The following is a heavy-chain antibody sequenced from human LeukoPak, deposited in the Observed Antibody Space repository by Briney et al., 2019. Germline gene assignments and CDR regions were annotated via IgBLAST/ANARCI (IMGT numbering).Heavy chain of an antibody. V-gene: IGHV3-23*01. CDR2: ISGSGGST. D-gene: IGHD2-2*01. J-gene: IGHJ4*02. Sequence: GGSLRLSCAASGFTFSSYAMSWVRQAPGKGLEWVSAISGSGGSTYYADSVKGRFSISRDNSKNTLYLQLNSLRAEDTAVYHCAKEKAGHCSSTSCSHGHAYCGQGTLVTAPS. CDR3: AKEKAGHCSSTSCSHGHAY. CDR1: GFTFSSYA.